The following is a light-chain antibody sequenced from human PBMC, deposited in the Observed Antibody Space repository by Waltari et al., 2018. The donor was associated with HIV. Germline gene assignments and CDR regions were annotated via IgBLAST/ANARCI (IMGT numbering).Light chain of an antibody. CDR3: QQYYSTPRT. J-gene: IGKJ4*01. V-gene: IGKV4-1*01. Sequence: DIVMTQSPDSLTVSLGERATINCKSSQSVLYTSNSKNYLAWYQQKPGQPAKLLIDWASTRECGVPDRFSGSASGRDFTLTISSLQAEDGAVYYCQQYYSTPRTFGGGTKVAIK. CDR1: QSVLYTSNSKNY. CDR2: WAS.